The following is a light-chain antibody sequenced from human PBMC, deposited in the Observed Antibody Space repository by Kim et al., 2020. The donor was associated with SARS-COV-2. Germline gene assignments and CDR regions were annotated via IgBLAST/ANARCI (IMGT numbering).Light chain of an antibody. Sequence: ASIGDRVTITCRASQSVSSSFDSYQQKPGKAPKHLIYAASTLQNGVPSRCSGSGSGAHFTLTLSRLQPEDFVTHYGEQHNIYTWTFGQGTPVDSK. CDR3: EQHNIYTWT. J-gene: IGKJ1*01. CDR1: QSVSSS. V-gene: IGKV1-9*01. CDR2: AAS.